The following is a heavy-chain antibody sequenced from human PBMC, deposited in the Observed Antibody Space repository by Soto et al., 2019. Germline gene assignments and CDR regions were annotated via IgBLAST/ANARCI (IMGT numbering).Heavy chain of an antibody. V-gene: IGHV4-59*01. CDR1: GGSISSYY. J-gene: IGHJ4*02. Sequence: SETLSLTCTVSGGSISSYYWSWIRQPPGKGLEWIGYIYYSGSTNYNPSLKSRVTISVDTSKNQFSLKLSSVTAADTAVYYCARVAMVRGALFGYYFDYWGQGTLVTVS. CDR3: ARVAMVRGALFGYYFDY. D-gene: IGHD3-10*01. CDR2: IYYSGST.